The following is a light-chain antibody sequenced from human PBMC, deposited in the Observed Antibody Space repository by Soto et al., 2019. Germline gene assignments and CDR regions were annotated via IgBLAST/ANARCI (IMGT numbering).Light chain of an antibody. CDR1: QSVSSN. CDR3: QQDNNWPPIT. J-gene: IGKJ5*01. V-gene: IGKV3-15*01. CDR2: GAS. Sequence: EIVMTQSPATLSVSPGESATLSCRASQSVSSNFAWYQQKPGQAPRLLIYGASTRATGIPARFSGSGSGTEFTLTISSPQSEDVAVYYCQQDNNWPPITFGQGTRLEIK.